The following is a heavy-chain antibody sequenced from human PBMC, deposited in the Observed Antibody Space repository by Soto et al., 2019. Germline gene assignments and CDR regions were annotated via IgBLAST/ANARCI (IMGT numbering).Heavy chain of an antibody. CDR1: GGTFSSYA. CDR3: AREVRSGVSCYSDPCFYFGMDV. J-gene: IGHJ6*02. D-gene: IGHD2-15*01. V-gene: IGHV1-69*12. Sequence: QVQLVQSGAEVKKPGSSVKVSCKASGGTFSSYAISWVRQASGQGLEWMGGIIPIFGTGNYAQKFQGRVTITADESTNTSYMELMGLRSEDTAMYFCAREVRSGVSCYSDPCFYFGMDVWGQGTTVTVSS. CDR2: IIPIFGTG.